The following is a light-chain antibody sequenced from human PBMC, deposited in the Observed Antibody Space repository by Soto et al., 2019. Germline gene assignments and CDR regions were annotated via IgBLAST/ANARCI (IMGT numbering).Light chain of an antibody. CDR2: AAS. CDR3: QQYYSYPRT. CDR1: QGISSY. V-gene: IGKV1-8*01. Sequence: IQMTQSPSSLSASTGDRVTITCRASQGISSYLAWYQQKPGKAPKLLIYAASTLQSGVPSRFSGSGSGTDFTLTISCLQSEDFATYYCQQYYSYPRTFGQGTKVDIK. J-gene: IGKJ1*01.